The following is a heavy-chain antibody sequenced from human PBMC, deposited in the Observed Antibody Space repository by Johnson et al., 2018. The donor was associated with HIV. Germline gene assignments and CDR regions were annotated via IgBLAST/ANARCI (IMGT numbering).Heavy chain of an antibody. CDR3: ARVAPAHDAFDI. CDR1: GFTFSGSA. V-gene: IGHV3-73*01. Sequence: VQLVESGGGLVQPGGSLRLSCAASGFTFSGSAVHWVRQASGKGLEWVGHIRSKANRYATTYAASVKGRFTISRDDSKNTLYLQMNSLRAEDTAVYYCARVAPAHDAFDIWGQGTMVTVSS. D-gene: IGHD2-2*01. CDR2: IRSKANRYAT. J-gene: IGHJ3*02.